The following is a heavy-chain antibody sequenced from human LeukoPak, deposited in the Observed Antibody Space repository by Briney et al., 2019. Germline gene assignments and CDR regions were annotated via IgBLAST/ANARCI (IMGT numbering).Heavy chain of an antibody. CDR2: IKQDGSEK. Sequence: PGGSLRLSCAASGFTFSSYWMSWVRQAPGKGLEWVANIKQDGSEKYYVDSVKGRFTISRDNAKNSLYLQMNSLRAEDTAVYYCAREHVSDYYDYNKFDYWGQGTLVTVSS. J-gene: IGHJ4*02. D-gene: IGHD3-22*01. CDR1: GFTFSSYW. V-gene: IGHV3-7*01. CDR3: AREHVSDYYDYNKFDY.